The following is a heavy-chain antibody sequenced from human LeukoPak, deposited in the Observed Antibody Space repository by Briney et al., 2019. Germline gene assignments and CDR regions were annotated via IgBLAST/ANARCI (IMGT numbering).Heavy chain of an antibody. J-gene: IGHJ4*02. Sequence: PGGSLRLSCAASGLTFTDAWMTWVRQVPGKGLEWVGRIKSKTDGGTVDYATPVKGRFTISREDSKNTLYLQMNSLKTEDTAVYYCTKNNPFRGGGVISYGGKGTLVIVSS. CDR1: GLTFTDAW. CDR3: TKNNPFRGGGVISY. V-gene: IGHV3-15*01. CDR2: IKSKTDGGTV. D-gene: IGHD3-16*02.